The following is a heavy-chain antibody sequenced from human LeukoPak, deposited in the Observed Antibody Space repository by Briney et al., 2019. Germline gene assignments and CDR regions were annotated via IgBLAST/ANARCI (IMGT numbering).Heavy chain of an antibody. J-gene: IGHJ6*04. Sequence: PGGSLRLSCEASGFTFSNFWMSWVRQAPGKGLEWMASIKEDGSAKYYVDFVKGQFTISRDNAKNSLSLQMDSLRAEDTAVYYCAELGITMIGGVWGKGTTVTISS. CDR2: IKEDGSAK. CDR1: GFTFSNFW. CDR3: AELGITMIGGV. D-gene: IGHD3-10*02. V-gene: IGHV3-7*01.